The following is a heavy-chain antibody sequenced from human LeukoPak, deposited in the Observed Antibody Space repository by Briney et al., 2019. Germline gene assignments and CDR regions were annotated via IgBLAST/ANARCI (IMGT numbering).Heavy chain of an antibody. D-gene: IGHD3-10*01. CDR2: IYHSGGA. V-gene: IGHV4-34*01. Sequence: SETLSLTCGVSGGSFSISYWSWIRQPPGKGLEWIGQIYHSGGANYNPSLRSRVTISIDTSKNQLSLRLSSVTVADTAVYYCARHGSYCFDSWGQGTLVTVSS. CDR3: ARHGSYCFDS. J-gene: IGHJ4*02. CDR1: GGSFSISY.